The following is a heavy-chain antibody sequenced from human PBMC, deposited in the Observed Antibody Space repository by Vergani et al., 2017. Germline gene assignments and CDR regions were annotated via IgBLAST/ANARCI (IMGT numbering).Heavy chain of an antibody. CDR3: ARTGDLWDFDY. CDR2: ISSSGSTI. CDR1: GFTFSSYE. Sequence: EVQLVESGGGLVQPGGSLRLSCAASGFTFSSYEMNWVRQAPGKGLEWVSYISSSGSTIYYADSVKGRFPISRDNAKNSLYLQMNSLRAEGTAVYYCARTGDLWDFDYWGQGTLVTVSS. D-gene: IGHD7-27*01. J-gene: IGHJ4*02. V-gene: IGHV3-48*03.